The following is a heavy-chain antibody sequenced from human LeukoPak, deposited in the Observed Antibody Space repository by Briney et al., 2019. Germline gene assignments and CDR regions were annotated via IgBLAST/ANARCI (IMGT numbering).Heavy chain of an antibody. CDR3: AREMWTASDTGNPLDY. D-gene: IGHD1-14*01. V-gene: IGHV4-59*01. J-gene: IGHJ4*02. CDR1: GGSISGYY. CDR2: VHYNGGT. Sequence: SETLSLTCTVSGGSISGYYWTWVRQPPGKGLEWIGYVHYNGGTSYNPSLESRVTMSADTSKNQFSLKLISVTAADTAVYYCAREMWTASDTGNPLDYWGQGALVTVSS.